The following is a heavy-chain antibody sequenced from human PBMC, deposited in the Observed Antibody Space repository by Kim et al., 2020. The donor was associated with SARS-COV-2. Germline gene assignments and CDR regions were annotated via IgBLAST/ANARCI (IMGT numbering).Heavy chain of an antibody. CDR3: TTLVPGGYGLPNEVDY. V-gene: IGHV3-15*01. J-gene: IGHJ4*02. Sequence: PVKGRFTISRDDSKNTLYLQMNSLKTEDTAVYYCTTLVPGGYGLPNEVDYWGQGTLVTVSS. D-gene: IGHD6-25*01.